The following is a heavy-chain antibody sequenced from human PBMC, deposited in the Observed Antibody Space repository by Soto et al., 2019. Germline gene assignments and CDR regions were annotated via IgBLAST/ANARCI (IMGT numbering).Heavy chain of an antibody. D-gene: IGHD5-18*01. CDR3: ASYSYGPKEYYYYYGMDV. J-gene: IGHJ6*02. V-gene: IGHV1-69*13. CDR2: IIPIFGTA. Sequence: ASVKVSCKDSGGTFSSYAISWVRQAPGQGLEWMGGIIPIFGTANYAQKFQGRVTITADESTSTAYMELSSLRSEDTAVYYCASYSYGPKEYYYYYGMDVWGQGTTVTVSS. CDR1: GGTFSSYA.